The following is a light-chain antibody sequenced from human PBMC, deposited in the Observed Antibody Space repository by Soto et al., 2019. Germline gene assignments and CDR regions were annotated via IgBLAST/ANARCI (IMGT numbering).Light chain of an antibody. CDR1: SSDVGGNKY. Sequence: QSVLTQPASVSGSPGQSITISCTGTSSDVGGNKYVSWYQQYPGKVPKLLINKVTNRPSGVSYRFSGSKSGNTASLTIFALLAEDEADYFCASSTSDSLYVFGTGTKVTV. CDR3: ASSTSDSLYV. J-gene: IGLJ1*01. V-gene: IGLV2-14*01. CDR2: KVT.